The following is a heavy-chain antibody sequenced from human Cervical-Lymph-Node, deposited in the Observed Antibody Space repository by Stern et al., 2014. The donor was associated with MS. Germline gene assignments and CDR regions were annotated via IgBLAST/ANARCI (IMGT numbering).Heavy chain of an antibody. J-gene: IGHJ4*02. V-gene: IGHV3-21*01. Sequence: EVQLVESGGGLVKPGGSLRLSCVGSGFTFSSYTMNWVRQAPGKGLEWVASIISSSTSIYYADSLQGRFTVSRDNAKNSLYLQMNSLRAEDTAVYYCARRKDLPAVAPTFDYWGQGALVTVSS. CDR1: GFTFSSYT. CDR3: ARRKDLPAVAPTFDY. CDR2: IISSSTSI. D-gene: IGHD6-19*01.